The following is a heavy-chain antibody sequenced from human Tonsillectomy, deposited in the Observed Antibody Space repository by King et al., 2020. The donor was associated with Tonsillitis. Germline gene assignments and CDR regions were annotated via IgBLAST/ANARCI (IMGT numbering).Heavy chain of an antibody. Sequence: QLVQSGAEVKKPGSSVKVSCKASGGTFSSYAVSWVRQAPGQGLEWMGGIIPMLGIANYAQKFQGIVTITADKSTSTAYMELSSLRSEDTAVYYCARAPPPLSGDYATAFYICGQGTMVTVSS. V-gene: IGHV1-69*10. D-gene: IGHD4-17*01. CDR3: ARAPPPLSGDYATAFYI. J-gene: IGHJ3*02. CDR2: IIPMLGIA. CDR1: GGTFSSYA.